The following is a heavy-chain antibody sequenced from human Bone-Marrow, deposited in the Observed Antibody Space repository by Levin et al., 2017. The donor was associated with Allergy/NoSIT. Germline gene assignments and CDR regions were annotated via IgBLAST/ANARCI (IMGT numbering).Heavy chain of an antibody. CDR1: GFTFSSYG. J-gene: IGHJ4*02. Sequence: SCAASGFTFSSYGMHWVRQAPGKGLEWVAVIWYDGSNKYYADSVKGRFTISRDNSKNTLYLQMNSLRAEDTAVYYCARDRDSYGFDYWGQGTLVTVSS. CDR3: ARDRDSYGFDY. CDR2: IWYDGSNK. V-gene: IGHV3-33*01. D-gene: IGHD5-18*01.